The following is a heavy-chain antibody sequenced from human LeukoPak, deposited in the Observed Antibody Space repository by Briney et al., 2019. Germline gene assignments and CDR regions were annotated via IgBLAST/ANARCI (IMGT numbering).Heavy chain of an antibody. CDR3: ARVVSVVRGVYVGDIFDY. V-gene: IGHV4-61*05. J-gene: IGHJ4*02. D-gene: IGHD3-10*01. CDR1: VGSISSSRYY. CDR2: IYYTGST. Sequence: PSETLSLTCTVSVGSISSSRYYWGWIRQPPGKGLEWIGYIYYTGSTNYNPSLKSRVTISVDTSKNQFSLRLSSVTAADTAVYYCARVVSVVRGVYVGDIFDYWGQGTLVTVSS.